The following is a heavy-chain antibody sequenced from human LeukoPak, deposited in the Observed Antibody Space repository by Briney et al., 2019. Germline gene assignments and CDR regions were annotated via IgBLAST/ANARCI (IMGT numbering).Heavy chain of an antibody. V-gene: IGHV3-7*01. D-gene: IGHD1-26*01. CDR2: IKQDGSEK. CDR3: ARCIVGATDY. Sequence: GGSLRLSCAASGFTFNNYWMSWVRQAPGKGLEWVAIIKQDGSEKYYVDSVKGRFTISRDNAKNSLYVQMNSLRAEDTAVYYCARCIVGATDYWDQGTLVTVSS. CDR1: GFTFNNYW. J-gene: IGHJ4*02.